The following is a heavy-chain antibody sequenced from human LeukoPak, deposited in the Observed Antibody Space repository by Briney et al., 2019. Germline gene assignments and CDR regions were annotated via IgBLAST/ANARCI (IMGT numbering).Heavy chain of an antibody. J-gene: IGHJ4*02. CDR2: ISSSSSYI. Sequence: GGSLRLSCAASEFTFSSYSMNWVRQAPGKGLEWVSSISSSSSYIYYADSVKGRFTISRDNAKNSLYLQMNSLRAGDTAVYYCARVVDTAMVNWGQGTLVTVSS. D-gene: IGHD5-18*01. CDR3: ARVVDTAMVN. CDR1: EFTFSSYS. V-gene: IGHV3-21*01.